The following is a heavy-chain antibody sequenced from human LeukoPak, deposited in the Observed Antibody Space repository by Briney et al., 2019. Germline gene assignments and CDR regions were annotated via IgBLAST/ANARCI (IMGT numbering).Heavy chain of an antibody. CDR1: GASISGYY. Sequence: SETLSLTCTVSGASISGYYWSWIRQPAGKGLEWMGRIYSSGSTNYNPSLKSRVTRSVHTSMNQLSLKLRSVTGAETDIYYCARAPTPYVEDVSGDYLEALDIWGQGTMVTVPS. D-gene: IGHD1-26*01. J-gene: IGHJ3*02. CDR3: ARAPTPYVEDVSGDYLEALDI. CDR2: IYSSGST. V-gene: IGHV4-4*07.